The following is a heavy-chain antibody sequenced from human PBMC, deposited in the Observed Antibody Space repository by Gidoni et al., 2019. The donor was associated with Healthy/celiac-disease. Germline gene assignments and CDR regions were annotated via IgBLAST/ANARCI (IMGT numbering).Heavy chain of an antibody. V-gene: IGHV4-34*01. Sequence: QVQLQQWGAGLLKPSETLSLTCAVYGGSFSGYYWSWLRQPPGKGLEWIGEINHSGSTNYNPSLKSRVTISVDTSKNQFSLKLSSVTAADTAVYYCARSPSPLYDSSGNYAALDAFDIWGQGTMVTVSS. CDR1: GGSFSGYY. CDR3: ARSPSPLYDSSGNYAALDAFDI. D-gene: IGHD3-22*01. J-gene: IGHJ3*02. CDR2: INHSGST.